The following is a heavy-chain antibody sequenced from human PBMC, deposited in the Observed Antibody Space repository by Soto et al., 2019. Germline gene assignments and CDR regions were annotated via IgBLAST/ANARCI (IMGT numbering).Heavy chain of an antibody. V-gene: IGHV5-10-1*01. Sequence: GESLKFFCEGSGYSFTRYWISWVRQMPGKSLEWMGRIDPSDSYTDYSPSFHGHVTISADKSISTAYLQWSSLKASDAAMYYCARLTRYCSPSSCYHGLDYWGQGTLVTAS. CDR3: ARLTRYCSPSSCYHGLDY. J-gene: IGHJ4*02. CDR1: GYSFTRYW. D-gene: IGHD2-2*01. CDR2: IDPSDSYT.